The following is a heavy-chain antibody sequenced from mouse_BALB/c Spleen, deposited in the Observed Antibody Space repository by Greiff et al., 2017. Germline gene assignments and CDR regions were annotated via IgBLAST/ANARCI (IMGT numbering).Heavy chain of an antibody. J-gene: IGHJ4*01. CDR1: GYAFSSYW. D-gene: IGHD1-1*01. CDR2: IYPGDGDT. CDR3: ARRDYYGSRYYAMDY. V-gene: IGHV1-80*01. Sequence: VQLQQSGAELVRPGSSVKISCKASGYAFSSYWMNWVKQRPGQGLEWIGQIYPGDGDTNYNGKFKGKATLTADKSSSTAYMQLSSLTSEDSAVYFCARRDYYGSRYYAMDYWGQGTSVTVSS.